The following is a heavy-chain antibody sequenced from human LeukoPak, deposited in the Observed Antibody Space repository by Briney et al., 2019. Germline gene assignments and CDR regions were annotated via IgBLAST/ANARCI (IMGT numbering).Heavy chain of an antibody. CDR1: GFTFSSYG. V-gene: IGHV3-33*08. CDR2: IWYDGSNK. D-gene: IGHD6-13*01. CDR3: ARDGIAAAGALDY. J-gene: IGHJ4*02. Sequence: GGSLRLSCAASGFTFSSYGMHWVRQAPGKGLEWVAVIWYDGSNKYYADSVKGRFTISRDNSKNTLYLQMNSLRAEDTAVYYCARDGIAAAGALDYWGQGTLVTVSS.